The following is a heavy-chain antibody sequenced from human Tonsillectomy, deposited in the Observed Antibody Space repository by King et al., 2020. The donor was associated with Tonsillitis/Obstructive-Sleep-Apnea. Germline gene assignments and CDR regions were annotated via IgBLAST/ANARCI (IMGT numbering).Heavy chain of an antibody. Sequence: VQLQESGPGLVKPSETLSLTCTVSGGSVSSGSYYWSWIRQPPGKGLEWIGYIYYSGSTNYNPSLKSRVTISVDTSKNQFSLKLSSVTAADTAVYYCAREAKWIQLWPDYYYYMDVWGKGTTVTVSS. CDR2: IYYSGST. D-gene: IGHD5-18*01. CDR1: GGSVSSGSYY. CDR3: AREAKWIQLWPDYYYYMDV. J-gene: IGHJ6*03. V-gene: IGHV4-61*01.